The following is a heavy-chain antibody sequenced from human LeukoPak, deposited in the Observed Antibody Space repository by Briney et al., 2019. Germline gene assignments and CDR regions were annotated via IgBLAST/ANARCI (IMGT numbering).Heavy chain of an antibody. V-gene: IGHV3-23*01. J-gene: IGHJ4*02. Sequence: ETLSLTCTVSGGSISSSDSYWAWVRQPPGKGLEWVAVIGGSGGDTFYADSVKGRFTISRDNSKNTLYLQMNNLRAEDTAVYYCAKGVGAGNSVYFDYWGQGTLVTASS. CDR1: GGSISSSDSY. CDR2: IGGSGGDT. CDR3: AKGVGAGNSVYFDY. D-gene: IGHD4-23*01.